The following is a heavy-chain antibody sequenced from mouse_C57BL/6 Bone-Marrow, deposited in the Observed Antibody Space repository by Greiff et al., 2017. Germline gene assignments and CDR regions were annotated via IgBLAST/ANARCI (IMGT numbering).Heavy chain of an antibody. CDR1: GYSFTDYN. V-gene: IGHV1-39*01. CDR2: INPNYGTT. CDR3: ARWAHYCGTDYFDY. J-gene: IGHJ2*01. D-gene: IGHD1-1*01. Sequence: VQLQQSGPELVKPGASVKISCKASGYSFTDYNMNWVKQSNGKSLEWIGVINPNYGTTSYNQKFKGKATLTVDQSSSTAYMQLNSLTSEASAVYYCARWAHYCGTDYFDYWGQGTTLTVSS.